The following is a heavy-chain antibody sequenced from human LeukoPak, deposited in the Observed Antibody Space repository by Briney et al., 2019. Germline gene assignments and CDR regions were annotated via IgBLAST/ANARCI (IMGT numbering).Heavy chain of an antibody. CDR3: ARDMVRGVSLDY. D-gene: IGHD3-10*01. Sequence: GGSLRLSCAASGFTFDDYGMNWVRQAPGKGLEWVSGINWNGGSTGYADSVKGRFTISRDNSKNTLYLQMNSLRAEDTAVYYCARDMVRGVSLDYWGQGTLVTVSS. CDR2: INWNGGST. V-gene: IGHV3-20*04. J-gene: IGHJ4*02. CDR1: GFTFDDYG.